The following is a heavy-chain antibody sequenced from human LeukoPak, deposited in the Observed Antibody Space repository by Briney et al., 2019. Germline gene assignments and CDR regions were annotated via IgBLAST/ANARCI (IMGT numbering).Heavy chain of an antibody. CDR1: GYTFTSYG. V-gene: IGHV1-18*01. CDR2: ISVYNGNT. J-gene: IGHJ4*02. D-gene: IGHD1-26*01. Sequence: ASVKVSCRTSGYTFTSYGISWVRQAPGQGLEWMGWISVYNGNTNYAQKLQGRVTMTTDTSTSTAYMELRSLRSDDTAVYYCARDSAYGSGTYSAPLDYWGQGTLVTVSS. CDR3: ARDSAYGSGTYSAPLDY.